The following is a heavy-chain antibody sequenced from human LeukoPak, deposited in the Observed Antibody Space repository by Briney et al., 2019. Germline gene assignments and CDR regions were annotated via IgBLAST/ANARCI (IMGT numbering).Heavy chain of an antibody. CDR3: ARNPPVAPRGNWFDP. D-gene: IGHD6-19*01. J-gene: IGHJ5*02. CDR2: IYYSGST. CDR1: GGSISSYY. V-gene: IGHV4-59*01. Sequence: SETLSLTCTVSGGSISSYYWSWIRQPPGKGLEWIGYIYYSGSTNYNPSLKSRVTISVDTSKNQFSLKLSSVTAADTAVYYCARNPPVAPRGNWFDPWGQGTLVTVSS.